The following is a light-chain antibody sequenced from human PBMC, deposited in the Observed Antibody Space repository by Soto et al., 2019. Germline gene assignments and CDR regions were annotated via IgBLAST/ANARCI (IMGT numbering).Light chain of an antibody. CDR1: QAISNY. Sequence: DIQMTQSPSSLSASVGDRVTITCRASQAISNYLAWYQRKPGKVPTLLIYAASTLQSGVPSRFSGSGSGTDFTLTISSLQPEDAATYYCQKFNAVPTFGGGTKVEI. CDR3: QKFNAVPT. CDR2: AAS. V-gene: IGKV1-27*01. J-gene: IGKJ4*01.